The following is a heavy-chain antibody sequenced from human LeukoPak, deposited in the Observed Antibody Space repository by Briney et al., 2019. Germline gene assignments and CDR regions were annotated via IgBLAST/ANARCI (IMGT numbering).Heavy chain of an antibody. CDR1: Y. CDR2: IYSGGST. V-gene: IGHV3-66*01. J-gene: IGHJ4*02. D-gene: IGHD5-12*01. Sequence: YMTWVRQAPGKGLEWVSLIYSGGSTYYSDSVKGRFTIIDNSKNTLYLQMNSLRAEDTAVYYCARGPSGYHNTGGQGTLVTVSS. CDR3: ARGPSGYHNT.